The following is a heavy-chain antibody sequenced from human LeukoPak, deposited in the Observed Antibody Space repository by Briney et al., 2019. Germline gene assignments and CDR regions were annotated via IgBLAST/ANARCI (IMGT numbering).Heavy chain of an antibody. CDR3: ASYSSSWYYSDY. CDR2: MYYSGNS. Sequence: PSETLSLTCTVSGGSITSYYWSWIRQPPGKGLEWIGYMYYSGNSYYNPSLKSRVTISVDTSKNQFSLKLSSMTAADTAVYYCASYSSSWYYSDYWGQGTLVTVSS. CDR1: GGSITSYY. D-gene: IGHD6-13*01. J-gene: IGHJ4*02. V-gene: IGHV4-59*01.